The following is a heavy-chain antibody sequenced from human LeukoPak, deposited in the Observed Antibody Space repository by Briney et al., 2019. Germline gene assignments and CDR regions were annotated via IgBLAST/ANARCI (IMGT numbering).Heavy chain of an antibody. CDR1: GFTFSNAW. J-gene: IGHJ4*02. CDR3: TTDPRNGYYFDY. D-gene: IGHD1-1*01. CDR2: IKSNADGGTE. Sequence: GRSLRLSCAASGFTFSNAWISWVRQPPGNWLEWVGRIKSNADGGTEDYAAPVKDRVTISRDDSKNTLYLQMNSLKTEDTAVYYCTTDPRNGYYFDYWGQGTLATVSS. V-gene: IGHV3-15*01.